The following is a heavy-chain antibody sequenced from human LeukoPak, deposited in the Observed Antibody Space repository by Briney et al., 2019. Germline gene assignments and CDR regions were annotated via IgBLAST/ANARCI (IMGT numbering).Heavy chain of an antibody. CDR3: ARDGITMRILEY. J-gene: IGHJ4*02. Sequence: GGSLRLSCAASGFTFSTYSMNWVRQAPGKGLEWVSSIDNTGSYTYYVDSVRGRFTLSRDNAKNSLYLQMDSLRAEDTAVYYCARDGITMRILEYWGQGTLVTVSS. CDR2: IDNTGSYT. V-gene: IGHV3-21*01. D-gene: IGHD3-10*01. CDR1: GFTFSTYS.